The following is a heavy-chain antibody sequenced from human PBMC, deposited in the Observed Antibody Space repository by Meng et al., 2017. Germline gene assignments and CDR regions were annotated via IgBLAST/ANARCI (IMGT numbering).Heavy chain of an antibody. CDR2: INPNSGGT. V-gene: IGHV1-2*02. CDR1: GYTFTGYY. Sequence: ASVKVSCKASGYTFTGYYMHWVRQAPGQGLEWMGWINPNSGGTNYAQKFQGRVTMTRDTSISTAYMELSRLRSDDTAVYYCARDFSPYCGGDCYPVNDYWGQGTLVTVSS. D-gene: IGHD2-21*02. J-gene: IGHJ4*02. CDR3: ARDFSPYCGGDCYPVNDY.